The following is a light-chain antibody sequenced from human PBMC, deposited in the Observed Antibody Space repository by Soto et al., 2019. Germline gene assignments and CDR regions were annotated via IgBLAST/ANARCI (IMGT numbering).Light chain of an antibody. V-gene: IGKV1-5*01. Sequence: MQMTQAPATLSAAVGDRGTITCRASQSISSWLAWYQQQPGKAPKLLIYGASSLESGVPSRFSGSGSGTEFTLTISSLQPEDFAIYYCQQYENYWTFGQGTKVDIK. CDR3: QQYENYWT. J-gene: IGKJ1*01. CDR1: QSISSW. CDR2: GAS.